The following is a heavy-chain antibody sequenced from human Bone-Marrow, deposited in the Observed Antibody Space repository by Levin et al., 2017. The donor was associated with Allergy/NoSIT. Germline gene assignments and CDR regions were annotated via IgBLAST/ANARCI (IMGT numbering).Heavy chain of an antibody. CDR3: AREGSGGYSGGD. CDR2: IDTDGTST. J-gene: IGHJ4*02. V-gene: IGHV3-74*01. D-gene: IGHD5-12*01. Sequence: LSLTCAASGFTFSSYWMHWVRQAPGKGLVWVSRIDTDGTSTNYADSVKGRFTISRDNAKNTLYLQMNSLRAEDTAVYYCAREGSGGYSGGDWGQGTLVTVSS. CDR1: GFTFSSYW.